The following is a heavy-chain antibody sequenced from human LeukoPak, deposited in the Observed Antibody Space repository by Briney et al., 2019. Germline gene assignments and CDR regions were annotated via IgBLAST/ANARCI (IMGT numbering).Heavy chain of an antibody. J-gene: IGHJ4*02. CDR2: ISGSGDNT. CDR1: GFTFSSFG. V-gene: IGHV3-23*01. Sequence: GGTLRLSCAASGFTFSSFGVSWVRQAPGKGLEWVSGISGSGDNTNSADSVKGRFTISRDNSKNMLYLQMNSLRAEDTAVYYCARDPGQYYDSSGYPYYFDYWGQGTLVTVSS. D-gene: IGHD3-22*01. CDR3: ARDPGQYYDSSGYPYYFDY.